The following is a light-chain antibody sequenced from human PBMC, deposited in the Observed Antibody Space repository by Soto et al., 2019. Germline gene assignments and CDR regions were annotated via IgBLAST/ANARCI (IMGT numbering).Light chain of an antibody. Sequence: SYALTQPPSVSLAAGQTARITWGGNDIGDKNVHWYQQRPGQAPVLVVYDDSDRPSGIPERLSGSNSGNTATLTITRVEAGDEADYYCQVWDNSSDQYVFGTGTKVTVL. CDR3: QVWDNSSDQYV. CDR1: DIGDKN. CDR2: DDS. J-gene: IGLJ1*01. V-gene: IGLV3-21*02.